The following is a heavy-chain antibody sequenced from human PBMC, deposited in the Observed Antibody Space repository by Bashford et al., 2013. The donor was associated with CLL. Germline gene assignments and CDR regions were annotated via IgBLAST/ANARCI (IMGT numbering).Heavy chain of an antibody. V-gene: IGHV4-39*01. CDR1: GGSISSGSYY. J-gene: IGHJ5*02. CDR2: IYYSGTT. Sequence: SETLSLTCSVSGGSISSGSYYWGWIRQSPGKGLEWIGNIYYSGTTYYNPSLKSRVTMSVDTSKNQFSLKLNSATAADTAVYYCARQRQRDCGSSHCYWDWIDPWGQGTPVTVSS. CDR3: ARQRQRDCGSSHCYWDWIDP. D-gene: IGHD2-2*01.